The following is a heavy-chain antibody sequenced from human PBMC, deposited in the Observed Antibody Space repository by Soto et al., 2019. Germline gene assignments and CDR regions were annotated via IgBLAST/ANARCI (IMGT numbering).Heavy chain of an antibody. CDR1: GYTFTGYY. CDR3: ARGAARYGSGSYYPLFDY. V-gene: IGHV1-2*02. Sequence: ASVKVSCKASGYTFTGYYMHCVLQSPGQWLEWMGWINPNSGGTNYAQKFQGRVTMTRDTSISTAYMELSRLRSDDTAVYYCARGAARYGSGSYYPLFDYWGQGTLVTVSS. J-gene: IGHJ4*02. D-gene: IGHD3-10*01. CDR2: INPNSGGT.